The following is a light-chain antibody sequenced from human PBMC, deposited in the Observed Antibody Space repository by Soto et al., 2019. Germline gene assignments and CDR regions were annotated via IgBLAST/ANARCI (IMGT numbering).Light chain of an antibody. Sequence: EIVMTQSPATLSVSPGARVTLSCRASQSVSIDLAWYQQIPGQAPRLLIYGASSRATGIPDRFSASGSGTDFTLTISRLEPEDFAVYYCQQYGTSSSTFGQGTKVDNK. CDR1: QSVSID. J-gene: IGKJ1*01. V-gene: IGKV3-20*01. CDR2: GAS. CDR3: QQYGTSSST.